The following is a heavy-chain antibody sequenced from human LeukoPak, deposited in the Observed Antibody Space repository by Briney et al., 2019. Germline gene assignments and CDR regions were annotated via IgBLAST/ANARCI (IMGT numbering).Heavy chain of an antibody. CDR3: AREGSSSWYRLFDY. J-gene: IGHJ4*02. V-gene: IGHV1-2*02. Sequence: ASVKVSCKASGYTFTGYYMHWVRQAPGQGLEWMGWINPNSGGTNYAQKFQGRVTMTRDTSISTAYMELSRLRSDDTAVYYCAREGSSSWYRLFDYWGQGTLVTVSS. D-gene: IGHD6-13*01. CDR2: INPNSGGT. CDR1: GYTFTGYY.